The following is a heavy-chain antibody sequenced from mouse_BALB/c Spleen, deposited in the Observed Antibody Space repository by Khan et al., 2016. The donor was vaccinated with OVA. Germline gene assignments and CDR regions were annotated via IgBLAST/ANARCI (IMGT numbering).Heavy chain of an antibody. D-gene: IGHD2-13*01. Sequence: EVELVESGGGLVKPGGSLKLSCAASGFTFSDYYMYWVRQTPEKRLEWVATISDGGRYTYYPDRVKGRFTISRDDAKNNLYLQMSSLKSEDTAMYYCARGYYGDPFAYWGQGTLVTVSA. CDR3: ARGYYGDPFAY. V-gene: IGHV5-4*02. CDR2: ISDGGRYT. J-gene: IGHJ3*01. CDR1: GFTFSDYY.